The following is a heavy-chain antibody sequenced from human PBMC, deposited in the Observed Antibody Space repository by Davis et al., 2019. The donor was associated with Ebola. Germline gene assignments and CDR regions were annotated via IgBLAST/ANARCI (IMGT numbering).Heavy chain of an antibody. J-gene: IGHJ5*02. Sequence: GESLKISCAASGFTFSSYAMSWVRQAPGKGLEWVSAISGSGGSTYYADSVKGRFTISRDNAKNSLYLQMNSLRDEDTAVYYCARELQITMVQGVTSWFDPWGQGTLVTVSS. CDR2: ISGSGGST. V-gene: IGHV3-23*01. CDR3: ARELQITMVQGVTSWFDP. D-gene: IGHD3-10*01. CDR1: GFTFSSYA.